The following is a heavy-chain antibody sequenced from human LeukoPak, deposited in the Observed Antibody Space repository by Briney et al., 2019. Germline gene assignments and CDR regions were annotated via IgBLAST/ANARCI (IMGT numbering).Heavy chain of an antibody. V-gene: IGHV4-61*01. J-gene: IGHJ4*01. Sequence: SESLSLTCTVSGGSVSSGSYYWSWFRQPPGKGLEWIGYIYYSGSTNYNPSLKSRITISVDTSKNQFSLKLSSVTAADTAVYYCARGLLRYFDWLLYSFDYWGQGTLVTVSS. CDR2: IYYSGST. D-gene: IGHD3-9*01. CDR3: ARGLLRYFDWLLYSFDY. CDR1: GGSVSSGSYY.